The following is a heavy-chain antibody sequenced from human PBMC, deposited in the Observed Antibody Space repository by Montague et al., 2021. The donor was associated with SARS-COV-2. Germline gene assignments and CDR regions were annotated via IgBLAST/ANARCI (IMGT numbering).Heavy chain of an antibody. Sequence: SVKVSCKASGYTFTSYDINWVRQATGQGLEWMGWMNPNSGNTGYAQKFQGRVTMTRNTSISTAYMELSSLRSEDTAVYYCARGRLKLEYYDILTGHHYFYYMDVWGQGTTVTVSS. CDR1: GYTFTSYD. J-gene: IGHJ6*02. V-gene: IGHV1-8*01. CDR2: MNPNSGNT. CDR3: ARGRLKLEYYDILTGHHYFYYMDV. D-gene: IGHD3-9*01.